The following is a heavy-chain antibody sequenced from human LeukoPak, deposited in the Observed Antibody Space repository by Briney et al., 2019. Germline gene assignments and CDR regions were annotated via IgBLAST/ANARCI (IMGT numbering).Heavy chain of an antibody. Sequence: GGSLRLSCAASGFTFSGYSMNWVRQAPGKGLEWVSSISSSSSYIYYADSVKGRFTVSRDNAKNSLYLQMNSLRAEDTAVYYCARGVVRYFDYWGQGALVTVSS. CDR1: GFTFSGYS. D-gene: IGHD3-9*01. V-gene: IGHV3-21*01. CDR2: ISSSSSYI. J-gene: IGHJ4*02. CDR3: ARGVVRYFDY.